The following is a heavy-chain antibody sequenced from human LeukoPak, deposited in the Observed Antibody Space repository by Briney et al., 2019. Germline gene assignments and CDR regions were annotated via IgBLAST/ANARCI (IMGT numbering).Heavy chain of an antibody. V-gene: IGHV4-38-2*01. J-gene: IGHJ4*02. CDR2: IYHSGST. Sequence: TSETLSLTCAVSGYSISSGYYWGWIRQPPGKGLEWIGSIYHSGSTYYNPSLKSRVTISVDTSKNQFSLKLSSVTAADTAVYYCSYSSGWYEFDYWGQGTLVTVSS. CDR1: GYSISSGYY. CDR3: SYSSGWYEFDY. D-gene: IGHD6-19*01.